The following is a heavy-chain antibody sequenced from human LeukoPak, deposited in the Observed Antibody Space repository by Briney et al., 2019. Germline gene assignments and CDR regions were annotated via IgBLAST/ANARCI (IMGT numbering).Heavy chain of an antibody. CDR1: TFTFSTYS. CDR2: ISTTSSYI. D-gene: IGHD1-20*01. CDR3: AGGPGITGSAGYFDY. V-gene: IGHV3-21*01. J-gene: IGHJ4*02. Sequence: AGGSLRLSCAASTFTFSTYSMNWVRQAPGKGLEWVSSISTTSSYIYYADSVKSRFTISRDNAKHSLYLQMNSLRAEDTAVYYCAGGPGITGSAGYFDYWGQGTLVTVSS.